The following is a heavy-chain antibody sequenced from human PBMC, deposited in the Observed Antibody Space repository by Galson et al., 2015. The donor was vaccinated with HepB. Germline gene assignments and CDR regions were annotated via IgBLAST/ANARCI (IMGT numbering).Heavy chain of an antibody. V-gene: IGHV3-30-3*01. D-gene: IGHD2-15*01. Sequence: SLRLSCAASGFTFSSYAMHWVRQAPGKGLEWVAVISYDGSNKYYADSVKGRFTISRDNSKNTLYLQMNSLRAEDTAVYYCAREENIVVVVAATLGLDYWGQGTLVTVSS. J-gene: IGHJ4*02. CDR2: ISYDGSNK. CDR1: GFTFSSYA. CDR3: AREENIVVVVAATLGLDY.